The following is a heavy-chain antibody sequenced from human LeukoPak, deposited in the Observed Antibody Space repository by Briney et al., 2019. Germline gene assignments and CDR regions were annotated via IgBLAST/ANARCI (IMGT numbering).Heavy chain of an antibody. CDR2: IKKDGSET. D-gene: IGHD3-10*01. J-gene: IGHJ4*02. Sequence: GGSLRLSCAASGFTFSSYWMTWVRQAPGKGLEWVAHIKKDGSETHYLDSVKGRFTISRDNAKNSLYLQMEGLRAEDTAVYYCARDPDRGGDYDYWGQGTLVTVSS. V-gene: IGHV3-7*03. CDR1: GFTFSSYW. CDR3: ARDPDRGGDYDY.